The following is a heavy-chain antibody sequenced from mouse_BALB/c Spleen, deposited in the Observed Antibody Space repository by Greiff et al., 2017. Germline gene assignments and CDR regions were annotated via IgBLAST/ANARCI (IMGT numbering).Heavy chain of an antibody. J-gene: IGHJ1*01. CDR3: TRSTVHYWYFDV. CDR2: INPSNGGT. Sequence: VQLQQPGAELVKPGASVKLSCKASGYTFTSYYMYWVKQRPGQGLEWIGGINPSNGGTNFNEKFKSKATLTVDKSSSTAYMQLSSLTSEDSAVYYCTRSTVHYWYFDVWGAGTTVTVSS. CDR1: GYTFTSYY. V-gene: IGHV1S81*02.